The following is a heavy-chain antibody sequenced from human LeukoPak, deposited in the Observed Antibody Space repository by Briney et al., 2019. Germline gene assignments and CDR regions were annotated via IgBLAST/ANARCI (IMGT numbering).Heavy chain of an antibody. CDR1: GGSISSGSYS. J-gene: IGHJ6*03. CDR2: IYSSGST. Sequence: PSETLSLTCTVSGGSISSGSYSWSWIRQPAGKGLEWIGRIYSSGSTNYNPSLKSRVTISVDTSKKQFSLKLSSVTAADTAVYYCARGSSSWLDYYIDVWAKGTTVTVSS. V-gene: IGHV4-61*02. D-gene: IGHD6-13*01. CDR3: ARGSSSWLDYYIDV.